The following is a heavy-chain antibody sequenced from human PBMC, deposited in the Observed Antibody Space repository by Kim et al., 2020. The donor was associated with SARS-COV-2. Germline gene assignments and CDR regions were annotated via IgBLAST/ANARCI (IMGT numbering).Heavy chain of an antibody. Sequence: YADSVKGRFTISRDNAKNSLYLQMNSLRAEDTAVYYCARRVPAAIEVFDYWGQGTLVTVSS. D-gene: IGHD2-2*01. CDR3: ARRVPAAIEVFDY. J-gene: IGHJ4*02. V-gene: IGHV3-21*01.